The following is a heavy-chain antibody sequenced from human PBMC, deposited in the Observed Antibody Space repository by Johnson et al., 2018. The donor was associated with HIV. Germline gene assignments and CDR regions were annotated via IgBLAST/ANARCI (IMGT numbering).Heavy chain of an antibody. CDR1: GFTVSSNY. V-gene: IGHV3-66*03. J-gene: IGHJ3*02. CDR2: ISGSGGST. CDR3: ARDVTKDAFDI. Sequence: VQLVESGGGLIQPGGSLRLSCAVSGFTVSSNYMSWVRQGPGKGLEWVSAISGSGGSTYYADSVKGRFTISRDNSKNTLYLQMNSLRAEDTAVYYCARDVTKDAFDIWGQGTMVTVSS. D-gene: IGHD4-17*01.